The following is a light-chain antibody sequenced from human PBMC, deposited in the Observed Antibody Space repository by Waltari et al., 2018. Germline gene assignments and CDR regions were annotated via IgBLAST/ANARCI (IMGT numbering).Light chain of an antibody. J-gene: IGKJ1*01. CDR2: KTS. CDR3: HQYSSFSQT. Sequence: DIQMTQSPSTLSASVGGRVTVTCRASQTVSTWLAWNKQKQGKAPKLLIYKTSILASGVPSRFSGSGSGTDFTLTISRLQPDDFATYFCHQYSSFSQTFGQGTRVEVK. V-gene: IGKV1-5*03. CDR1: QTVSTW.